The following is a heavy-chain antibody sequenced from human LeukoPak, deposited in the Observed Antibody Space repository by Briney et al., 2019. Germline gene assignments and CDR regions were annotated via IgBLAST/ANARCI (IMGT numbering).Heavy chain of an antibody. CDR3: ARTYSSGWRNWFDP. V-gene: IGHV3-21*01. J-gene: IGHJ5*02. Sequence: GGSLRLSCAASGFTFSSYNMNWVRQAPGKGLEWVSSISSSSSYIYYADSVKGRFTISRDNAKNSLYLQMNSLRAEDTAVYYCARTYSSGWRNWFDPWGQGTLVTVSS. D-gene: IGHD6-19*01. CDR1: GFTFSSYN. CDR2: ISSSSSYI.